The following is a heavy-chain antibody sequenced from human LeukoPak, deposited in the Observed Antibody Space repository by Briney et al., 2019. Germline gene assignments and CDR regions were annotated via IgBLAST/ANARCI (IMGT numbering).Heavy chain of an antibody. D-gene: IGHD6-13*01. J-gene: IGHJ4*02. CDR1: GFTFSSYG. CDR3: ARGRVAAAGKNYFDY. CDR2: IWYDGSNK. Sequence: GGSLRLSCAASGFTFSSYGMHWVRQAPGKGLEWVAVIWYDGSNKYYADSVKGRFTISRDNSKNTLYLQMNSLRAEDTAVYYCARGRVAAAGKNYFDYWGQGTLVTVSS. V-gene: IGHV3-30*19.